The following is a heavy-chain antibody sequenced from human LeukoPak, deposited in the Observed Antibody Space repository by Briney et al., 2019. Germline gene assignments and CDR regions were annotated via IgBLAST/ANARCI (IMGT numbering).Heavy chain of an antibody. V-gene: IGHV3-74*01. D-gene: IGHD2-15*01. CDR2: INGDGSST. Sequence: GGSLRLSCAASGFTFSTYWMHWVRLAPGKGLVWVSRINGDGSSTSYADSVKGRFTISRDNAKNTLSLQMNSLRADDTAVYYCAREGGGYCSGGSCYSSVDYYYMDVWGKGTTVTISS. CDR1: GFTFSTYW. CDR3: AREGGGYCSGGSCYSSVDYYYMDV. J-gene: IGHJ6*03.